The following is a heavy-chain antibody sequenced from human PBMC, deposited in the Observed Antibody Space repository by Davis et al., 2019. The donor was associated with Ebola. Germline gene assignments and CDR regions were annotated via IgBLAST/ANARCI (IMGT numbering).Heavy chain of an antibody. CDR3: AQQLGDYGGNALRY. V-gene: IGHV3-11*06. Sequence: GGSLRLSCAASGFTFSVYYMSWIRQASGKGPEWVSSISSSASYKNYADSVKGRFTISRDDAKKSLYLQMDSLRAEDTAVYYCAQQLGDYGGNALRYWGQGTLVTVSS. CDR1: GFTFSVYY. D-gene: IGHD4-23*01. CDR2: ISSSASYK. J-gene: IGHJ4*02.